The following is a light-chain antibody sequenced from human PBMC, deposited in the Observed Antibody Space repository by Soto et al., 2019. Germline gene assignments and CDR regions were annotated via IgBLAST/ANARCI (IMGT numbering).Light chain of an antibody. Sequence: EIVLTQSPGTLSLSPGERATLSCRASQSVRNNYLAWYQQKPGQAPRLLIYDASSRATDIPDSFSGSGSGPDFPLTISRLEPEDVAVYYCQQYGSSLPRTFGQGTTGETK. CDR3: QQYGSSLPRT. CDR1: QSVRNNY. J-gene: IGKJ1*01. V-gene: IGKV3-20*01. CDR2: DAS.